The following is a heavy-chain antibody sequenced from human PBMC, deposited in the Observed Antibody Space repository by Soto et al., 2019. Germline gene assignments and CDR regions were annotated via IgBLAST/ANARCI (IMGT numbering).Heavy chain of an antibody. Sequence: SGPTLVNPTQTLTLTCTFSGFSLSTSGMCVSWIRQPPGKALEWLALIDWDDDKYYSTSLKTRLTISKDTSKNQVVLTMTNMDPVDTATYYCARTQWLRAARIDAAFAIWGQGTMVTVSS. CDR2: IDWDDDK. CDR1: GFSLSTSGMC. D-gene: IGHD5-12*01. CDR3: ARTQWLRAARIDAAFAI. J-gene: IGHJ3*02. V-gene: IGHV2-70*01.